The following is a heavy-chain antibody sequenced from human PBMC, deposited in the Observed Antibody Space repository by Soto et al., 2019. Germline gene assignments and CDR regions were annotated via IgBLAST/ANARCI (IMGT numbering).Heavy chain of an antibody. J-gene: IGHJ4*02. CDR2: ISWNSGSI. Sequence: EVQLVESGGGLVQPGRSLRLSCAASGFTFDDYVMHWVRQAPGKGLEWVSGISWNSGSIGYADSVKGRFTISRDNAKNSLYLQMNSLRAEDTALYYCAKDGLWSQGTLVTVSS. CDR3: AKDGL. V-gene: IGHV3-9*01. CDR1: GFTFDDYV.